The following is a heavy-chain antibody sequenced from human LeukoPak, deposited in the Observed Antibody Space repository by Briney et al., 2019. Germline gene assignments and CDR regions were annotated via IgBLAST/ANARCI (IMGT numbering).Heavy chain of an antibody. CDR2: ISKDGSNE. CDR1: GFTFSSYG. CDR3: VRDRGDGYNQIDY. D-gene: IGHD5-24*01. V-gene: IGHV3-30*19. J-gene: IGHJ4*02. Sequence: GGSLRLSCEASGFTFSSYGLHWVRQAPGKGLECVAVISKDGSNEYYADPGKGRFTISRDNSKNTLYLQMNSLRTEDTAVYYCVRDRGDGYNQIDYWGQGTLVTVSS.